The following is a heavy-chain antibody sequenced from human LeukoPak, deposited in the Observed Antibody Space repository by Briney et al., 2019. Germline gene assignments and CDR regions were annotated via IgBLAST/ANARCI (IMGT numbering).Heavy chain of an antibody. CDR2: ISGSGRTI. CDR3: VRDAVMSPEVLLTAWDYFDC. Sequence: PWGSLSLSCAASGFPFSSYEMNWVRQAPGKGLERVSYISGSGRTIDYADSVKGRFTISRDNTKNSVYLQMNSLRAEDTAIYFCVRDAVMSPEVLLTAWDYFDCWGQGTLVTVSS. D-gene: IGHD2-21*01. J-gene: IGHJ4*02. CDR1: GFPFSSYE. V-gene: IGHV3-48*03.